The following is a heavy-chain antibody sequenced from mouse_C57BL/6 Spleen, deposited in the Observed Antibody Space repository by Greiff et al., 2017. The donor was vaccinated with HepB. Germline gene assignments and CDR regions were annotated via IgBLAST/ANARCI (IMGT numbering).Heavy chain of an antibody. CDR3: TGIYYGND. D-gene: IGHD2-1*01. CDR1: GYTFTDYE. CDR2: IDPETGGT. V-gene: IGHV1-15*01. J-gene: IGHJ2*01. Sequence: VQLQESGAELVRPGASVTLSCKASGYTFTDYEMHWVKQTPVHGLEWIGAIDPETGGTAYNQKFKGKAILTADKSSSTAYMELRSLTSEDSAVYYCTGIYYGNDWGQGTTLTVSS.